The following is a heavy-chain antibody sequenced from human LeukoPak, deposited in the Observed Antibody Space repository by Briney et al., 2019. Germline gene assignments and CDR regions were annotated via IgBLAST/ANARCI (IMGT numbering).Heavy chain of an antibody. V-gene: IGHV1-18*01. CDR3: ARVIRDGYNFFDY. Sequence: GASVKVSCKASGYTFTSYGISWVRQAPGQGLEWMGWISAYNGNTNYAQKFQGRVTITADESTRTAYMELSSLRSEDTAVYYCARVIRDGYNFFDYWGQGTVVTVSS. CDR1: GYTFTSYG. CDR2: ISAYNGNT. D-gene: IGHD5-24*01. J-gene: IGHJ4*02.